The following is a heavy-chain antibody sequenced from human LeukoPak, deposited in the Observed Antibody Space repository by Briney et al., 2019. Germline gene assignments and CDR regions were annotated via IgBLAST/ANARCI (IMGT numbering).Heavy chain of an antibody. V-gene: IGHV3-30*03. CDR2: ISYDGSNK. CDR3: ARAGTGTTWGYYYYYMDV. D-gene: IGHD1-1*01. Sequence: GGSLRLSCAASGFTFSSYGMHWVRQAPGKGLEWVAVISYDGSNKYYADSVKGRFTISRDNSKNTLYLQMNSLRAEDTAVYYCARAGTGTTWGYYYYYMDVWGKGTTVTISS. J-gene: IGHJ6*03. CDR1: GFTFSSYG.